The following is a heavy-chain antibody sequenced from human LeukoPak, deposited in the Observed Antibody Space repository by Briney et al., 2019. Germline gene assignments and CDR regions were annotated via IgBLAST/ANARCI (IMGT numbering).Heavy chain of an antibody. CDR2: IYSGGST. CDR1: GFTVSSNY. CDR3: ASQGDTSGYYRGIDP. D-gene: IGHD3-22*01. V-gene: IGHV3-53*01. Sequence: GGSLRLSCAASGFTVSSNYMSWVRQAPGKGLEWVSVIYSGGSTYYADSVKGRFTISRDNSKNTLYLQMNSLRAEDTAVYYCASQGDTSGYYRGIDPWGQGTLVTVSS. J-gene: IGHJ5*02.